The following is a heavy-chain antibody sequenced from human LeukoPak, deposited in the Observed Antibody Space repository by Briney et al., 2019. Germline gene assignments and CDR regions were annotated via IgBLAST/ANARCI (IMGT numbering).Heavy chain of an antibody. V-gene: IGHV3-30*02. CDR1: GFTFSSYG. D-gene: IGHD3-9*01. CDR3: AKAPNYDILTGYSAGSLDY. Sequence: PGGSLRLSCAASGFTFSSYGLHWVRQAPGKGLEWVAFIRYDGSNKYYADSVKGLFTISRDNSKNTLYLQMNSLRAEDTAVYYCAKAPNYDILTGYSAGSLDYWGQGTLVTVSS. J-gene: IGHJ4*02. CDR2: IRYDGSNK.